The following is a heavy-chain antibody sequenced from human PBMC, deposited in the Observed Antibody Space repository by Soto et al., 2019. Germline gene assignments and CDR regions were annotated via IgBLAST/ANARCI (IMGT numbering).Heavy chain of an antibody. Sequence: TLSLTCTVSVGSISGGGYHWSWIRQHPGKGLEWIGYIYYSGSTYYNPSLKSRVTISVDTSKNQFSLKLSSVTAADTAVYYCARADRNWFDPWGQGTLVTVSS. CDR3: ARADRNWFDP. V-gene: IGHV4-31*03. CDR1: VGSISGGGYH. CDR2: IYYSGST. J-gene: IGHJ5*02.